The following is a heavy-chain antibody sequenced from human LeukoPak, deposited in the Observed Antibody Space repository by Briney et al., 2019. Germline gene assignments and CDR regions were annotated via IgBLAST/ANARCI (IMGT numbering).Heavy chain of an antibody. Sequence: GGSLRLSCAASGFTFSSYSMNWVRQAPGKGLEWVSSISSSSSYIYYADSVKGRFTISRDNAKNSLYLQMNSLRAEDTAVYYCARGVEGGYEYYDYWGQGTLVTVSS. J-gene: IGHJ4*02. D-gene: IGHD5-12*01. CDR2: ISSSSSYI. V-gene: IGHV3-21*01. CDR1: GFTFSSYS. CDR3: ARGVEGGYEYYDY.